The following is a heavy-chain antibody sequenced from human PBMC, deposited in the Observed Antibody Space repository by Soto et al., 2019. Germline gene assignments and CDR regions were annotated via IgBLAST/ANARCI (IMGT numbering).Heavy chain of an antibody. D-gene: IGHD3-9*01. Sequence: GGSLRLSCAPSGFTFSNYAMTWVRQAPGKGLEWVSAISGSGSSTYYADSVKGRFTISRDNSKNTLYLQMNSLRAEDTAVYYCAKDLLRYFDWLNAFDIWGQGTMVAVSS. CDR1: GFTFSNYA. CDR2: ISGSGSST. V-gene: IGHV3-23*01. J-gene: IGHJ3*02. CDR3: AKDLLRYFDWLNAFDI.